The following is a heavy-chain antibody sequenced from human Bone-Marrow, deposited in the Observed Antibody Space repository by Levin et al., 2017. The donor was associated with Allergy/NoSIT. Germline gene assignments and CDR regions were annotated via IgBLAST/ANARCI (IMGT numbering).Heavy chain of an antibody. V-gene: IGHV5-51*01. Sequence: GESLKISCKGSGYSFTSHWIGWVRQMPGKGLEWMGIIYPSDSDTRYSPSFQGQVTISADKSISTAYLQWSSLKASDTAIYYCARHGKTSLRFDAFDIWGQGTMVTVSS. J-gene: IGHJ3*02. CDR2: IYPSDSDT. CDR1: GYSFTSHW. CDR3: ARHGKTSLRFDAFDI.